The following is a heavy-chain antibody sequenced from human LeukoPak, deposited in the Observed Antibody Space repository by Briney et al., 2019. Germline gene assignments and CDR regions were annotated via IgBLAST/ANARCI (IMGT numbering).Heavy chain of an antibody. D-gene: IGHD3-22*01. CDR2: IKSKTDGGTT. Sequence: KPGGSLRLSCAASGFTFNTYTVGWVRQAPGKGLEWVGRIKSKTDGGTTDYAAPVKGRFTISRDDSKNTLYLQMNSLKTEDTAVYYCTTVFCRPGYYDSSGYLGSPMDVWGQGTTVTVSS. V-gene: IGHV3-15*01. CDR3: TTVFCRPGYYDSSGYLGSPMDV. CDR1: GFTFNTYT. J-gene: IGHJ6*02.